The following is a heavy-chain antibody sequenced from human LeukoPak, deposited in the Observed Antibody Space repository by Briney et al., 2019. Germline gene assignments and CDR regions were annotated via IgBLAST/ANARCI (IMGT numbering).Heavy chain of an antibody. CDR1: GYSFTSYW. Sequence: GESLKISCQGSGYSFTSYWIGWVPQMPGKGLEWMGIIYPVDSDTRYSPSFQGQVTISADKSISTAYLQWSSLKASDTAMYYCARHNDYDILTGYYKGPFDYWGQGTLVTVSS. D-gene: IGHD3-9*01. CDR3: ARHNDYDILTGYYKGPFDY. J-gene: IGHJ4*02. CDR2: IYPVDSDT. V-gene: IGHV5-51*01.